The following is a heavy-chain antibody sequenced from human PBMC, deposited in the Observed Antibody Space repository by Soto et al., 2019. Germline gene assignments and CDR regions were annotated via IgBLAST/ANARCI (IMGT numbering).Heavy chain of an antibody. CDR2: IIPIFGTA. V-gene: IGHV1-69*06. J-gene: IGHJ4*02. CDR3: ARTYYYDSSGYSTITHFDY. Sequence: ASVKVSCKASGGTFSSYAISWVRQAPGQGLEWMGGIIPIFGTANYAQKFQGRVTITADKSTSTAYMELSSLRSEDTAVYYCARTYYYDSSGYSTITHFDYWGQGTLVTVSS. CDR1: GGTFSSYA. D-gene: IGHD3-22*01.